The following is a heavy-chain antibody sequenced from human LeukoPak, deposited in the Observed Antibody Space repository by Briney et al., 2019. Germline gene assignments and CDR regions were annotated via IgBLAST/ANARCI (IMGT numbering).Heavy chain of an antibody. J-gene: IGHJ4*02. V-gene: IGHV4-59*01. CDR1: GGSISSYY. D-gene: IGHD3-22*01. CDR2: IYYSGST. CDR3: ASTDYYDFYFDS. Sequence: PSETLSLTCTVSGGSISSYYWSWIRQPPGKGLEWIGYIYYSGSTNYNPSLKSRVTISVDSSKNQFSLKLSSVTAADTAVYYCASTDYYDFYFDSWGQGTLVTVSS.